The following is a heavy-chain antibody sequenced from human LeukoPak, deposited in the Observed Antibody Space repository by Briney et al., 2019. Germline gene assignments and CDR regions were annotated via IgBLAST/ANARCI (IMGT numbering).Heavy chain of an antibody. CDR1: GYTFTSYY. CDR2: VNPSGGST. J-gene: IGHJ3*02. D-gene: IGHD6-13*01. CDR3: ASCIAAAGCGAFDI. Sequence: ASVKVSCKASGYTFTSYYMHWVRQAPGQGLEWMGIVNPSGGSTSYAQKFQGRVTMTRDMSTSTVYMELSSLRSEDTAVYYCASCIAAAGCGAFDIWGQGTMVTVSS. V-gene: IGHV1-46*01.